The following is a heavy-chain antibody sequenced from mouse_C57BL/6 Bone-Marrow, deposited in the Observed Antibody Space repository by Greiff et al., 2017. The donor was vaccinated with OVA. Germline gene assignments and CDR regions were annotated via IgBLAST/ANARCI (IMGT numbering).Heavy chain of an antibody. J-gene: IGHJ3*01. CDR2: IYPRSGNT. Sequence: LVESGAELARPGASVKLSCKASGYTFTSYGISWVKQRTGQGLEWIGEIYPRSGNTYYNEKFKGKATLTADKSSSTAYMELRSLTSEDSAVYFCARRYYYGIWFAYWGQGTLVTVSA. CDR1: GYTFTSYG. D-gene: IGHD1-1*01. V-gene: IGHV1-81*01. CDR3: ARRYYYGIWFAY.